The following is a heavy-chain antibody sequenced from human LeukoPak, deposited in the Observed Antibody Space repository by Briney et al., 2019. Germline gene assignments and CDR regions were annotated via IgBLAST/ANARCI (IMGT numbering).Heavy chain of an antibody. Sequence: GGSLRLSCAASGFTFSSYDMSWARQAPGKGLEGVSAISGSGVSTYYADSVKGRFTISRDNSKNTLFLQMSNQRAEDTAVYYCAKDRHGDFWSGYYFDYWGQGTLVTVSS. CDR3: AKDRHGDFWSGYYFDY. D-gene: IGHD3-3*01. CDR2: ISGSGVST. CDR1: GFTFSSYD. J-gene: IGHJ4*02. V-gene: IGHV3-23*01.